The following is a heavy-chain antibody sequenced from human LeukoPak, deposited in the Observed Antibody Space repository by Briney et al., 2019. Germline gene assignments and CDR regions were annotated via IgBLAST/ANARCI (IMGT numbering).Heavy chain of an antibody. CDR3: ARGTPGYSYGSVPFDY. CDR2: ISAYNGNT. V-gene: IGHV1-18*01. D-gene: IGHD5-18*01. CDR1: GYTFTSYG. Sequence: ASVKVSCKASGYTFTSYGISWVRQAPGQGLEWMGWISAYNGNTNYAQKLQGRVTMTTDTSTSTAYMELRSLRSDGTAVYYCARGTPGYSYGSVPFDYWGQGTLVTVSS. J-gene: IGHJ4*02.